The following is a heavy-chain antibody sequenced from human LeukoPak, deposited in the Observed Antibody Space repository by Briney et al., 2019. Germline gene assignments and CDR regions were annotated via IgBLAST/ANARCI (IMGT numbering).Heavy chain of an antibody. V-gene: IGHV3-23*01. CDR3: AKKRDAFDI. Sequence: GGSLRLSCVASGFTFGNYAMGWLRQAPGRRPEWVSSLTDSGGTTCYVDSVKGRFAISRDNSKNTLYLHMNSLRADDTAVYYCAKKRDAFDIWGQGTVVTVSS. D-gene: IGHD5-24*01. J-gene: IGHJ3*02. CDR1: GFTFGNYA. CDR2: LTDSGGTT.